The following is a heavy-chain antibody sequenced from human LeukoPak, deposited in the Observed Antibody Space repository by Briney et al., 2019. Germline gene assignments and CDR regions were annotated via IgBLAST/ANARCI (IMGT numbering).Heavy chain of an antibody. CDR1: GGTFSSYA. J-gene: IGHJ5*02. D-gene: IGHD3-10*01. V-gene: IGHV1-69*06. CDR2: IIPIFGTA. Sequence: SVKVSCKASGGTFSSYAISWVRQAPGQGLEWMGRIIPIFGTANYAQKFQGRVAITADKSTSTAYMELSSLRSEDTAVYYCARDLGSVGNYNWFDPWGQGTLVTVSS. CDR3: ARDLGSVGNYNWFDP.